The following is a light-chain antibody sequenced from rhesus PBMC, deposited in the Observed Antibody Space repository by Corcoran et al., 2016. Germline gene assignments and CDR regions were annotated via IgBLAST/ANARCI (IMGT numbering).Light chain of an antibody. V-gene: IGKV1-74*01. Sequence: DIQMTQSPSSLSASVGDRVTITCRASENINNYLNWYQQKPGKAPKLLIYKASLLQSGDPSRFSGGGSGTDYTFTISSLQSEDVAPYYCQHGSGSPWTFGQGTKVPIK. CDR1: ENINNY. CDR2: KAS. J-gene: IGKJ1*01. CDR3: QHGSGSPWT.